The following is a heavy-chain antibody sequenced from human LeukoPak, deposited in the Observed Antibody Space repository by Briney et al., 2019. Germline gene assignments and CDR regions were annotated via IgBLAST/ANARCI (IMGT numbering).Heavy chain of an antibody. D-gene: IGHD3-10*02. CDR2: ISYDGSNK. J-gene: IGHJ6*04. Sequence: GGSLRLSCAASGFTFSSYALHWVRQAPGKGLEWVAVISYDGSNKYYADSVKGRFTISRDNSKNTLYLQMNSLRAEDTAVYYCAELGITMIGGVWGKGTTVTISS. V-gene: IGHV3-30*04. CDR3: AELGITMIGGV. CDR1: GFTFSSYA.